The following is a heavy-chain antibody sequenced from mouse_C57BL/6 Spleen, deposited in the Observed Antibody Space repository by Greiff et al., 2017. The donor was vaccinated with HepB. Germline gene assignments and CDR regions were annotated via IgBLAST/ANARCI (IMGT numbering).Heavy chain of an antibody. D-gene: IGHD1-2*01. Sequence: ESGPGLVKPSQSLSLTCSVTGYSITSGYYWNWIRQFPGNKLEWMGYISYDGSNNYNPSLKNRIPITRDTSKNQFFLKLNSVTTEDTATYYCVHYRTWFAYWGQGTLVTVSA. J-gene: IGHJ3*01. V-gene: IGHV3-6*01. CDR3: VHYRTWFAY. CDR2: ISYDGSN. CDR1: GYSITSGYY.